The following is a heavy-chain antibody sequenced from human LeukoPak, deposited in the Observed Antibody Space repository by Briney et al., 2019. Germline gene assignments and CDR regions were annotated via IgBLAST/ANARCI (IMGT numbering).Heavy chain of an antibody. J-gene: IGHJ4*02. CDR2: ISRSGSTI. CDR1: GFSLSSYE. CDR3: ARDVNLDY. V-gene: IGHV3-48*03. Sequence: PGGSLRLSCAASGFSLSSYEMNWVRQAPGKGLEWISYISRSGSTIYYAESVKGRFTIFRDIAKNSLYLQMNSLRAEDTAVYYCARDVNLDYWGQGTLVTVSS.